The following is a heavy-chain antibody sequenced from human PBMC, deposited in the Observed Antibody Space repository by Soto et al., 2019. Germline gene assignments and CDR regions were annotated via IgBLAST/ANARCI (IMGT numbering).Heavy chain of an antibody. V-gene: IGHV3-33*01. CDR3: ARDGSGDRHAFDT. CDR1: GFSFSSHG. Sequence: GGSLRLSCAASGFSFSSHGMHWVRQAPGKGLEWVAVIWYDGSNKYYADSVKGRFTISRDNSKNTLYLLMNSLRAEDTAVYYCARDGSGDRHAFDTWGQGTMVTVSS. CDR2: IWYDGSNK. J-gene: IGHJ3*02. D-gene: IGHD3-10*01.